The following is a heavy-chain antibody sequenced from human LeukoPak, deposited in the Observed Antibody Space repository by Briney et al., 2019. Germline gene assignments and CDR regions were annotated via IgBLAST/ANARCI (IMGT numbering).Heavy chain of an antibody. CDR2: IKEDGSEK. CDR3: ARDTHLSYAAGFDC. D-gene: IGHD3-10*01. V-gene: IGHV3-7*01. J-gene: IGHJ4*02. Sequence: GALRLSCAASGFTFSFYWMSWVRQAPGKGLEWLANIKEDGSEKYYVDSVKGRFTISRDNAKNSLYLQMTSLRAEDTALYYCARDTHLSYAAGFDCWGQGTLVTVSS. CDR1: GFTFSFYW.